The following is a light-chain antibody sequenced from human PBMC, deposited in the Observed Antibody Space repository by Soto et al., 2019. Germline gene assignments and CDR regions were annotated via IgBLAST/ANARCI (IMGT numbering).Light chain of an antibody. Sequence: DIQMTQSPPTLSASVGDRVTITCRASQPISSWLAWYHQKPGQAPKLLIYDASKLESGVPSRFSGSGSGTEFTLTISSLQPEDSGIYYCQQYENYWTFGQGTKVEIK. CDR3: QQYENYWT. CDR1: QPISSW. CDR2: DAS. J-gene: IGKJ1*01. V-gene: IGKV1-5*01.